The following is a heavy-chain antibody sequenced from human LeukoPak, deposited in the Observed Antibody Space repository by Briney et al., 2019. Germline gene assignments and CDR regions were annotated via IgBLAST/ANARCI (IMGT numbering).Heavy chain of an antibody. CDR2: IWYDGSNK. D-gene: IGHD5-18*01. Sequence: PGGSLRLSCAASGFTFSTYDMHWVRQAPGKGLEWVAVIWYDGSNKYYADSVKGRFDITRDNSKNTLNLHMNSLRAEDTAVYYCAKDPHGSYGPRYFFDYWGQGTLVTVSS. V-gene: IGHV3-33*06. J-gene: IGHJ4*02. CDR3: AKDPHGSYGPRYFFDY. CDR1: GFTFSTYD.